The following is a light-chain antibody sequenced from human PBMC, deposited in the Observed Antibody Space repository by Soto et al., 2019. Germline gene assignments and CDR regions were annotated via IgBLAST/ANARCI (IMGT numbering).Light chain of an antibody. CDR3: QAYDYSLTASV. V-gene: IGLV1-40*01. Sequence: QSALTQPPSVSGAPGQRVTLSCTGNSSNLGAGYDVHWYQQLPGAAPKLVIFGNRNRPSGVPERFSGSKSGTSASLAITGFQAEDEADYYCQAYDYSLTASVFGGGTKVTVL. CDR1: SSNLGAGYD. J-gene: IGLJ3*02. CDR2: GNR.